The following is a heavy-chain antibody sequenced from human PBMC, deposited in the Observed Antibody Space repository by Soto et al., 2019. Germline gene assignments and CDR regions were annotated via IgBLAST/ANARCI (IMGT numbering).Heavy chain of an antibody. J-gene: IGHJ5*02. CDR3: ARAWYYDSSGYYYWFDP. CDR1: GGSFSGYY. D-gene: IGHD3-22*01. Sequence: SETLSLTCAVYGGSFSGYYWSWIRQPPGKGLEWIGEINHSGSTNYNPSLKSRVTISVDTSKNQFSLKLSSVTAADTAVYYCARAWYYDSSGYYYWFDPWGQGTLVTVSS. CDR2: INHSGST. V-gene: IGHV4-34*01.